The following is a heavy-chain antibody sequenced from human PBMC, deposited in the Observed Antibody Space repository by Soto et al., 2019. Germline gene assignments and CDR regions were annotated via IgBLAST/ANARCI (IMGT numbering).Heavy chain of an antibody. V-gene: IGHV1-2*04. CDR3: ARDRPIEYYDFWSGYYTGIGVGPWFDP. CDR2: INPNSGGT. D-gene: IGHD3-3*01. Sequence: ASVKVSCKASGYTFTGYYMHWVRQAPGQGLEWMGWINPNSGGTNYAQKFQGWVTMTRDTSISTAYMELSRLRSDDTAVYYCARDRPIEYYDFWSGYYTGIGVGPWFDPWGQGTLVTVSS. J-gene: IGHJ5*02. CDR1: GYTFTGYY.